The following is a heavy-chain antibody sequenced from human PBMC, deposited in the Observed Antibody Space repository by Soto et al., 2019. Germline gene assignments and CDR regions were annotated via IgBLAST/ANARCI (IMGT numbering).Heavy chain of an antibody. Sequence: SETLSLTCTVSGGSISRYYCSWIRQPPGKGLEWIGYIYYGGSTNYNPSLKGRVTISVDTSKNQFSLKLSSVTAADTAVYYCARDALSGYLVSWGQGTLVTVSS. D-gene: IGHD3-9*01. CDR1: GGSISRYY. J-gene: IGHJ5*02. V-gene: IGHV4-59*01. CDR3: ARDALSGYLVS. CDR2: IYYGGST.